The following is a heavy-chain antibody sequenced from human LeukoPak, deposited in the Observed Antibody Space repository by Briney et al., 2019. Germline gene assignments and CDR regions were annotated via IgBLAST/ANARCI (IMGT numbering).Heavy chain of an antibody. CDR2: IYYSGRT. V-gene: IGHV4-59*01. CDR3: ARDVGGNSPRYYYGLDV. Sequence: SETLSLTCTVSGGSISSYYWSWIRQPPGKGLEWVGHIYYSGRTNYSPSLKSRVTISVDTSKNEISLKLSSVTAADTAFYYCARDVGGNSPRYYYGLDVWGQGTTVTVSS. J-gene: IGHJ6*02. CDR1: GGSISSYY. D-gene: IGHD4-23*01.